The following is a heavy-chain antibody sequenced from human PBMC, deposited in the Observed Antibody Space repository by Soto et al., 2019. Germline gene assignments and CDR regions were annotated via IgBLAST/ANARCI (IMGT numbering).Heavy chain of an antibody. Sequence: QITLNESGPTQVNPRQTLTLTCTFSGFSLTTSGVGVGCIRQSRGKAPEWLALIYWDDDKRYSPSLKSRLTITKDTSKTQVVLTMADLDPADTATYYCAHRVLRTVFGLVTTTAVYFDFWGQGTPVAVSS. CDR1: GFSLTTSGVG. J-gene: IGHJ4*02. V-gene: IGHV2-5*02. CDR2: IYWDDDK. D-gene: IGHD3-3*01. CDR3: AHRVLRTVFGLVTTTAVYFDF.